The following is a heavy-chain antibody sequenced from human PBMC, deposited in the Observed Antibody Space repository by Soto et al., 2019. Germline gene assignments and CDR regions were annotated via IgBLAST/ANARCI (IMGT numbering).Heavy chain of an antibody. CDR3: ASDISPSVAVAGSDF. Sequence: GGSLRLSCAASGFTFSIYTMSWVRQAPGKGLEWVSLITGSGGTIYYADSVKGRFTISRDNSKDTLFLQMNGLRAEDTALYYCASDISPSVAVAGSDFWGQGTLVTVSS. CDR2: ITGSGGTI. CDR1: GFTFSIYT. J-gene: IGHJ4*02. D-gene: IGHD6-19*01. V-gene: IGHV3-23*01.